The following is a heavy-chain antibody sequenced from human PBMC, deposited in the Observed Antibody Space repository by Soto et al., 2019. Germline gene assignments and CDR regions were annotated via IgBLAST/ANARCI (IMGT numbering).Heavy chain of an antibody. J-gene: IGHJ3*02. CDR1: GFTFGDYA. V-gene: IGHV3-9*01. D-gene: IGHD1-26*01. CDR2: ISWNSGNI. Sequence: EVQLVESGGGLVQHGRSLRLSCPASGFTFGDYAMHWVRQAPGKGLERVSGISWNSGNIGYADSVKGRFTISRDNAKNSLYLQMNSLRGEDTAFYYCAKDRYSGSDADAFDIWGQGTMVTVSS. CDR3: AKDRYSGSDADAFDI.